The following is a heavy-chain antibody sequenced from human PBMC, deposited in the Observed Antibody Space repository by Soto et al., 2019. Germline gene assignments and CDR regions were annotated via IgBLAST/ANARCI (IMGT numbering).Heavy chain of an antibody. J-gene: IGHJ5*02. Sequence: SETLSLTCAVYGGSFSGYYWSWIRQPPGKGLEWIGEINHSGSTNYNPSLKSRVTISVDTSKNQFSLKLSSVTAADTAVYYCARGFGLGYCSGGSCPPCFDPWGQGTLVTVSS. D-gene: IGHD2-15*01. CDR1: GGSFSGYY. CDR3: ARGFGLGYCSGGSCPPCFDP. V-gene: IGHV4-34*01. CDR2: INHSGST.